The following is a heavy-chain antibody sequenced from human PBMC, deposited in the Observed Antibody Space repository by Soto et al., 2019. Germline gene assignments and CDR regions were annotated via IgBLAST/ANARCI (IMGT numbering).Heavy chain of an antibody. CDR2: LSDSGGHT. J-gene: IGHJ6*02. D-gene: IGHD2-2*01. Sequence: GGSLRLSCAGSGFTFSLYAMTWVRQAPGRGLEWVSTLSDSGGHTYYADSVKGRFTISRDNPKNTLYLQMNSLRAEDTAVYYCAKDSQSVSVSAARVYGMDVWGQGTTVTVSS. V-gene: IGHV3-23*01. CDR1: GFTFSLYA. CDR3: AKDSQSVSVSAARVYGMDV.